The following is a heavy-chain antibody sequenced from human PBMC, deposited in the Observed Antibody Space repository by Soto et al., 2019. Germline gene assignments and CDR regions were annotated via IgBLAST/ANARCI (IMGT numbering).Heavy chain of an antibody. CDR2: IYYSGST. CDR3: ARHVRAGTATFDY. D-gene: IGHD6-19*01. V-gene: IGHV4-39*01. J-gene: IGHJ4*02. CDR1: GGSISSSSYY. Sequence: PSETLSLTCTVSGGSISSSSYYWGWIRQPPGKGLEWIGSIYYSGSTYYNPSLKSRVTISVDTSKNQFSLKLSSVTAADTAVYYCARHVRAGTATFDYWGQGTLVTVSS.